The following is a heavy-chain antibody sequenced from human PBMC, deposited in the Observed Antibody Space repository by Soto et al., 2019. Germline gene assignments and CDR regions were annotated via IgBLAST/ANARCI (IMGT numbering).Heavy chain of an antibody. Sequence: ASVKVSCKASGYTFTDYYMHWVRQAPGQGLEWMGWINPNSGGTNYAQKFQDWVTMTSDTSISTAYMELSRLRSDDTAVYYCARVLLGYCSGGRCYGLGMDVWGQGTTVTVS. V-gene: IGHV1-2*04. CDR2: INPNSGGT. J-gene: IGHJ6*02. CDR1: GYTFTDYY. CDR3: ARVLLGYCSGGRCYGLGMDV. D-gene: IGHD2-15*01.